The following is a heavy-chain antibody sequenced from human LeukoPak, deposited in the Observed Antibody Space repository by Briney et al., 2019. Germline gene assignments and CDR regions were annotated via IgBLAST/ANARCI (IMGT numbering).Heavy chain of an antibody. CDR2: ISAYRGKT. J-gene: IGHJ5*02. D-gene: IGHD3-10*01. CDR3: ARDLRDVFYDSGSDYNWWFDP. Sequence: GASVKVSCKASGYTFTSYGISWVRQAPGQGLEWMGWISAYRGKTNYAQKFQGRVTMTTDTSTSTAYMELRSLRPDDTAVYYCARDLRDVFYDSGSDYNWWFDPWGQGTLVTVSS. V-gene: IGHV1-18*01. CDR1: GYTFTSYG.